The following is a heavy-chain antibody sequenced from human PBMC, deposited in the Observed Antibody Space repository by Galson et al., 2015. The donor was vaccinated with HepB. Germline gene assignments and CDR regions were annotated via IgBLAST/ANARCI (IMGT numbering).Heavy chain of an antibody. CDR2: IIPIFGTA. D-gene: IGHD2-15*01. Sequence: QSGAEVKKPGASAKVSCKASGGTFSSYAISWVRQAPGQGLEWMGGIIPIFGTANYAQKFQGRVTITADESTSTAYMELSSLRSEDTAVYYCARDLVHLSRAAPYYYYYGMDVWGQGTTVTVSS. J-gene: IGHJ6*02. CDR1: GGTFSSYA. V-gene: IGHV1-69*13. CDR3: ARDLVHLSRAAPYYYYYGMDV.